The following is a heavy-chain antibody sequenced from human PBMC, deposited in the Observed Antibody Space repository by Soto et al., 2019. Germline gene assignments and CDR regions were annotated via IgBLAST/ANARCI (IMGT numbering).Heavy chain of an antibody. CDR2: IYYSGST. V-gene: IGHV4-31*03. D-gene: IGHD3-10*01. J-gene: IGHJ5*02. Sequence: QVQLQESGPGLVKPSQTLSLTCTVSGGSISSVGYYWSWIRQHPGKGLEWIGYIYYSGSTYYNPSLKSRVTLSVDTSKNQFSLKLSSVTAADTAVYYCARDYYGSGIGGHWFDPWGQGTLVTVSS. CDR1: GGSISSVGYY. CDR3: ARDYYGSGIGGHWFDP.